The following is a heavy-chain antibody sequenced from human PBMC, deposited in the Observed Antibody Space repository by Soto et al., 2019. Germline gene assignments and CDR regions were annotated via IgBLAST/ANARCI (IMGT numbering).Heavy chain of an antibody. D-gene: IGHD6-19*01. CDR2: IYPGDSET. CDR1: GYNVSSYY. Sequence: GESLKISCKCSGYNVSSYYIGWVRQMPGKGLEWMGIIYPGDSETRYSPSFQGQVTISADKSISTAYLQWSSLKASDTAMYYCARHSSGWYSDYWGHGTLVTSPQ. J-gene: IGHJ4*01. CDR3: ARHSSGWYSDY. V-gene: IGHV5-51*01.